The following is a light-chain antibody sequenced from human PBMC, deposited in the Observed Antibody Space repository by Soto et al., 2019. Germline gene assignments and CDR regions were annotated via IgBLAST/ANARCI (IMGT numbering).Light chain of an antibody. CDR3: QVWDRSSDRYV. V-gene: IGLV3-21*02. CDR2: DDS. J-gene: IGLJ1*01. Sequence: SYVLTQPPSVSVAPGQTARITCGGNNIGSESVHWYLQKPGQAPVLVVYDDSDRPSGIPERFSGSKSGNTATLTITRVAAGSEADYFCQVWDRSSDRYVFGTGTTLTVI. CDR1: NIGSES.